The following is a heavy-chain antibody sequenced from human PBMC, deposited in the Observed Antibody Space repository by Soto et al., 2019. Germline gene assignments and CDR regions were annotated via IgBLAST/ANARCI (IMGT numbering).Heavy chain of an antibody. CDR1: GFTFSSYS. CDR2: ISSSSSTI. CDR3: ARWAGCLGFDY. V-gene: IGHV3-48*04. Sequence: GGSLRLSCAASGFTFSSYSMNWVRQAPGKGLEWVSYISSSSSTIYYADSVKGRFTISRDNAKNSLYLQMNSLRAEDTAVYYCARWAGCLGFDYWGQGTLVTVSS. D-gene: IGHD6-19*01. J-gene: IGHJ4*02.